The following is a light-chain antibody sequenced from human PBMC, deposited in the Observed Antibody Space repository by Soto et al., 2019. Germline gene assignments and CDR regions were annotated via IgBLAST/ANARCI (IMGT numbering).Light chain of an antibody. CDR1: QDISSY. CDR3: HHYAST. CDR2: SAS. V-gene: IGKV1-9*01. J-gene: IGKJ1*01. Sequence: IQVTQSPSSLSASVGDRVTITCRASQDISSYLAWYQHKPGKAPKLLIYSASTLQGGVPSRFSGSGSGTDFTLTISRLEPEDFAVYFCHHYASTFGQGTKVDI.